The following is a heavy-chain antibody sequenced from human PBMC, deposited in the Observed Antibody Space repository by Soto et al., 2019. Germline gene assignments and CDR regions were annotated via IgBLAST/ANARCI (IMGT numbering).Heavy chain of an antibody. CDR2: IYWSGDE. V-gene: IGHV2-5*01. J-gene: IGHJ3*02. D-gene: IGHD6-6*01. CDR3: ARGLATLPVFAFDI. CDR1: GFSLSKSIAV. Sequence: EIGPKLINPKHTLRITCTFSGFSLSKSIAVVGWIRLFPGKALEWLALIYWSGDEHYRPSLKSRLSIIKDTSKNHVVLIMTDMDPVDTATYYCARGLATLPVFAFDIWGQGTMVPV.